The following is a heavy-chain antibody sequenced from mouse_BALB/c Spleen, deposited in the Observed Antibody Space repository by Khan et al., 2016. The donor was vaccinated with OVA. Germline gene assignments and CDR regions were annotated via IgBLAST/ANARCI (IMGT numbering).Heavy chain of an antibody. D-gene: IGHD2-14*01. V-gene: IGHV2-6-4*01. CDR2: IWGGGGT. J-gene: IGHJ4*01. CDR3: GRSEYREDGYYAMDY. Sequence: QVQLKQSGPGLVAPSQSLSITCTVSGFSLSRYNIHWVRQPPGKGLEWLGMIWGGGGTDYNSTLKSRLNISKDNSKSQVFLKMNSLQTDDTAMYYCGRSEYREDGYYAMDYWGQGTSVTVSS. CDR1: GFSLSRYN.